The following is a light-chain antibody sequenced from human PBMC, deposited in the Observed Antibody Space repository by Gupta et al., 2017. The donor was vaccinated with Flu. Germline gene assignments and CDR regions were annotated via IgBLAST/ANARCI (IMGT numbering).Light chain of an antibody. CDR1: SSNIGSHT. V-gene: IGLV1-44*01. CDR3: AAWDDSLNGWV. J-gene: IGLJ2*01. Sequence: QPVMTQPPSASGTPGQRVTISCSGSSSNIGSHTVNWYQQFPGTAPKPLIYNNYERPSGVPDRFSGSKSGTSASLAISGLQSEDEADYYCAAWDDSLNGWVFGGGTKLTVL. CDR2: NNY.